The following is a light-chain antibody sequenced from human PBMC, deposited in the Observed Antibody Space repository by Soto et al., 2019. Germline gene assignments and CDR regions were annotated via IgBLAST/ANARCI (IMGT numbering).Light chain of an antibody. J-gene: IGLJ2*01. CDR1: SSDVGGYNY. Sequence: QSVLTQPASVSGSPGQSITISCTGTSSDVGGYNYVSWYQQHPGKAPKLMIYDVSNRPSGVSDRFSGSRSDNTASLAISGLQAEDEAHYFCSSYTGSSTLVIFGGGTKLTVL. CDR2: DVS. CDR3: SSYTGSSTLVI. V-gene: IGLV2-14*03.